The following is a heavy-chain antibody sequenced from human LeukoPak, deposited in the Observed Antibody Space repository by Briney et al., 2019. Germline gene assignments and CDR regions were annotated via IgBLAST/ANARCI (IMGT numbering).Heavy chain of an antibody. CDR2: IKSKSDGGTT. CDR3: ATPGSLLDY. Sequence: GGSLRLSCAGSGFTLSNAWMSWVRQAPGKVLEWVGRIKSKSDGGTTDYAAPVKDRFTITRDESENTLYLQMSNLKIDDTAVYYCATPGSLLDYWGQGTLVTVSS. V-gene: IGHV3-15*01. CDR1: GFTLSNAW. J-gene: IGHJ4*02. D-gene: IGHD3-10*01.